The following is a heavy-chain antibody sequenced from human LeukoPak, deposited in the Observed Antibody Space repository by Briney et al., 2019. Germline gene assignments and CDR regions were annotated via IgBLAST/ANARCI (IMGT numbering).Heavy chain of an antibody. D-gene: IGHD5-18*01. J-gene: IGHJ4*02. CDR3: ANSPRGYSYGARQFDY. CDR2: ISGSGGST. CDR1: GLTFSSYA. V-gene: IGHV3-23*01. Sequence: GGSLRLSCAASGLTFSSYAMSWVRQAPGKGLEWGAAISGSGGSTYYADCVKGRFTISRDNSKTTLYLQMNSLRAEDTAVYYCANSPRGYSYGARQFDYWGQGTLVTVSS.